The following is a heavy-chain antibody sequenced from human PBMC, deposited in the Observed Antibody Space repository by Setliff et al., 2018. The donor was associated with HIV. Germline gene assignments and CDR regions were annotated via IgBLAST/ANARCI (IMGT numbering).Heavy chain of an antibody. CDR2: ISSSGVM. Sequence: GGSLRLSCAASGFTFSAYSMNWVRQAPGKGLEWISYISSSGVMYYADSVRGRFTISRDDAKKSLYLQMNSLGVEDTAVYYCARSAGIGNYHWDVWGKGTTVTVSS. J-gene: IGHJ6*03. V-gene: IGHV3-48*04. CDR3: ARSAGIGNYHWDV. CDR1: GFTFSAYS.